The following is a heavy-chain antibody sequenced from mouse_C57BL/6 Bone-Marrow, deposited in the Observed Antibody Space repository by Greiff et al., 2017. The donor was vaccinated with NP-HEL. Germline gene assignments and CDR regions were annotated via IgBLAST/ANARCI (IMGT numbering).Heavy chain of an antibody. D-gene: IGHD1-1*01. Sequence: QVQLQQPGAELVRPGSSVKLSCKASGYTFTSYWMDWVKQRPGQGLEWIGNLYPSDSETHYNQKFKDKATLTVDKSSSTAYMQLSSLTSEDSAVYYCARSYYYGSSYVFAYWGQGTLVTVSA. V-gene: IGHV1-61*01. CDR2: LYPSDSET. CDR3: ARSYYYGSSYVFAY. J-gene: IGHJ3*01. CDR1: GYTFTSYW.